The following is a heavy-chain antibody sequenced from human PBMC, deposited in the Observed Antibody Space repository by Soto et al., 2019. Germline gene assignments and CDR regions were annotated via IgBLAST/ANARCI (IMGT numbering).Heavy chain of an antibody. Sequence: GGSLRLSCAASGFTFSSYAMSWVRQAPGKGLEWVSAISGSGGTTYFANSVKGRFTISRDNSKNTLDLQMNSLRAEDTALYYCAKLGSDYLNWFDPWGQATLVTVS. CDR3: AKLGSDYLNWFDP. J-gene: IGHJ5*02. CDR1: GFTFSSYA. CDR2: ISGSGGTT. V-gene: IGHV3-23*01. D-gene: IGHD5-12*01.